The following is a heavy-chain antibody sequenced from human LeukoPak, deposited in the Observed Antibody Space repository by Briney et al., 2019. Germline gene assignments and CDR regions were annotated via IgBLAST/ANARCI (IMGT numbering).Heavy chain of an antibody. V-gene: IGHV3-7*01. Sequence: GGSLRLSCAASGFTFSSYWMSWVRQAPGKGLEWVANIKQDGSEKYYVDSVKGRFTISRDNAKNSLYLQMNSLRAEDTAVYYCARGQAGSWYTRFFDYWGQGTLVAVSS. J-gene: IGHJ4*02. CDR2: IKQDGSEK. CDR1: GFTFSSYW. D-gene: IGHD6-13*01. CDR3: ARGQAGSWYTRFFDY.